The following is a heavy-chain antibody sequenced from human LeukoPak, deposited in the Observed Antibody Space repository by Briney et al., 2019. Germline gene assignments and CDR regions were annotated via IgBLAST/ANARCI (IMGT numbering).Heavy chain of an antibody. D-gene: IGHD5-24*01. CDR2: ISSSSTI. CDR1: GFTFSSYS. V-gene: IGHV3-48*04. J-gene: IGHJ6*02. CDR3: AKDTSNGYSDSYYGMDV. Sequence: GGSLRLSCAASGFTFSSYSMNWVRQAPGKGLEWVSYISSSSTIYYADSVKGRFTTSRDNAKNSLYLQMNSLRAEDTAVYYCAKDTSNGYSDSYYGMDVWGQGTTVTVSS.